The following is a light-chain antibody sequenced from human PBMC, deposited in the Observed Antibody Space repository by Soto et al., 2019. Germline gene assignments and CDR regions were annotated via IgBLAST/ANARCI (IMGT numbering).Light chain of an antibody. CDR2: DAS. J-gene: IGKJ1*01. CDR1: QDIGSF. Sequence: AIRVTQSPASLSASTGDRVDITCRARQDIGSFLAWYQQKPGKAPKLLIYDASTLQSGVPSRFGGSGSGTDFTLTTRSLQSEDFATYYCQQYRAFGQGTKVDIK. V-gene: IGKV1-8*01. CDR3: QQYRA.